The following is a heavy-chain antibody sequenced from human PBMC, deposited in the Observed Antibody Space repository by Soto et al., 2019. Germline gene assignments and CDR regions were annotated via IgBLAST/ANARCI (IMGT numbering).Heavy chain of an antibody. CDR3: ARGLISGSHYSGGWYYFDS. V-gene: IGHV4-34*01. D-gene: IGHD1-26*01. CDR2: INHSGSA. J-gene: IGHJ4*02. CDR1: GGSFSDYI. Sequence: QVQLQQSGAGLLKPSETLSLTCDVYGGSFSDYIWTWIRQTPGKGLQWIGQINHSGSANYNPSLKSPVTKSVHTSSRQFSLGLSSVTAADTAVYYCARGLISGSHYSGGWYYFDSWGQGTQVTVSS.